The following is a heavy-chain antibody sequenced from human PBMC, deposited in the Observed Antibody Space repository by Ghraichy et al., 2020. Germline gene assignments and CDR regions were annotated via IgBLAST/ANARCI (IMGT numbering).Heavy chain of an antibody. D-gene: IGHD2-2*01. CDR3: GGFCSSTSCSGGIDY. CDR2: ISSNGGST. J-gene: IGHJ4*02. CDR1: GFTFSSYA. Sequence: GGSLRLSCSASGFTFSSYAMHWVRQAPGKGLEYVSAISSNGGSTYYADSVKGRFTISRDNSKNTLYLQMSSLRAEDTAVYYCGGFCSSTSCSGGIDYWGQGKLVTVSS. V-gene: IGHV3-64D*06.